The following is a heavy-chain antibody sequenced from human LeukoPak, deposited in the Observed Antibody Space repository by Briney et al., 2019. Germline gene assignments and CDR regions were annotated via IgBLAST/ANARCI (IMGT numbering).Heavy chain of an antibody. Sequence: MNPNSGNTGYAQKFQGRVTMTRNTSISTAYMELSSLRSEDTAVYYCARREYDILTGYGMDVWGQGTTVTVSS. D-gene: IGHD3-9*01. V-gene: IGHV1-8*01. CDR2: MNPNSGNT. J-gene: IGHJ6*02. CDR3: ARREYDILTGYGMDV.